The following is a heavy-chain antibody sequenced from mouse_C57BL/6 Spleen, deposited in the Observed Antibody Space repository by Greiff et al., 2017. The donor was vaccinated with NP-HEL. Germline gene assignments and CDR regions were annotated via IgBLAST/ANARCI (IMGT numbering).Heavy chain of an antibody. CDR2: ISSGGSYT. Sequence: EVMLVESGGDLVKPGGSLKLSCAASGFTFSSYGMSWVRQTPDKRLEWVGNISSGGSYTYYPDSVKGRFTISRDNAKNTLYLQMSSLKSEDKAMYYCTRMPNCSFDDWGTGTTLTVSS. J-gene: IGHJ2*01. CDR3: TRMPNCSFDD. V-gene: IGHV5-6*01. CDR1: GFTFSSYG. D-gene: IGHD4-1*01.